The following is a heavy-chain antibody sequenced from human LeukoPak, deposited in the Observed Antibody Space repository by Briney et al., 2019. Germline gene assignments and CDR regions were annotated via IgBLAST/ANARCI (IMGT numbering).Heavy chain of an antibody. J-gene: IGHJ3*02. CDR1: GFTFSSYA. CDR3: ARIERGWSKEGAFDI. V-gene: IGHV3-23*01. CDR2: ISGSGGST. Sequence: GGSLRLSCAASGFTFSSYAMSWVRQAPGKGLEWVSAISGSGGSTYYADSVKGRFIISRDNSKSTLYLQMNSLRAEDTALYYCARIERGWSKEGAFDIWGQGTMVTVSS. D-gene: IGHD6-19*01.